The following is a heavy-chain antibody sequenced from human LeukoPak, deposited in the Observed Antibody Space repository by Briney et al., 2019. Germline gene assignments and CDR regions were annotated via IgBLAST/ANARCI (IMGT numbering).Heavy chain of an antibody. D-gene: IGHD6-13*01. CDR1: GFSFSSYW. J-gene: IGHJ4*02. Sequence: GGSLRLSCAATGFSFSSYWMTWVRQAPGEGLEWVANIKQDGSEKYYVDSVMGRFTISRDNAKNSLYLQMNSLRAEDTAVYYCARMSTSSWYVCDYWGQGTLVTVSS. V-gene: IGHV3-7*01. CDR3: ARMSTSSWYVCDY. CDR2: IKQDGSEK.